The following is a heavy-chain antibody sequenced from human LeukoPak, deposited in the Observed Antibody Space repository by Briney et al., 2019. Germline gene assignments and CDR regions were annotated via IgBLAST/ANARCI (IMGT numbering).Heavy chain of an antibody. V-gene: IGHV3-30*02. CDR3: AKSVFDSSGDPYMDV. D-gene: IGHD3-22*01. J-gene: IGHJ6*03. CDR1: GFTFSSYG. CDR2: IRSDGSNK. Sequence: PGGSLRLSCAASGFTFSSYGMHWVRQAPGKGLEWVAFIRSDGSNKYYADSVRGRFTISRDNSKNTLYLQMNSLRAEDSAVYYCAKSVFDSSGDPYMDVWGKGTTVTISS.